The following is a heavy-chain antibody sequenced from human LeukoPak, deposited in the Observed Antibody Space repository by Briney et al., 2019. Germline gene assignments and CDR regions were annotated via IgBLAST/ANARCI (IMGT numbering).Heavy chain of an antibody. Sequence: AGGSLRLSCGDAGFTFTSYWISWVLQAPGKGLEWLANIKQGGREKYYVDSVKGRFTISRDNAKNSLYLQMNSLRAEDTAVYYCARDSLVARGLVFFDYWGQGTLVTVSS. CDR3: ARDSLVARGLVFFDY. V-gene: IGHV3-7*01. J-gene: IGHJ4*02. CDR1: GFTFTSYW. CDR2: IKQGGREK. D-gene: IGHD3/OR15-3a*01.